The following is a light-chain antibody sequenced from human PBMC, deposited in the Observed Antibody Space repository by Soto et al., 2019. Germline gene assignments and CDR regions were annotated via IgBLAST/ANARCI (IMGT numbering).Light chain of an antibody. CDR3: GSFTTSRIWV. V-gene: IGLV2-14*01. Sequence: QSVLTQPASVSGSPGQSITVSCTGSSSDFGDDKYVSWYQQQPGKGPNLLIYGVNSRPSGISNRFSGSKSGNTASLTISALQVEDEAVYFCGSFTTSRIWVFGGGTKVTVL. CDR1: SSDFGDDKY. J-gene: IGLJ3*02. CDR2: GVN.